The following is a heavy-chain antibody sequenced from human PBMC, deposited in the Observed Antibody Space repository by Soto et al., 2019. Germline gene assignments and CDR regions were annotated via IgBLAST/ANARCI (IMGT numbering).Heavy chain of an antibody. Sequence: VGSLRLSGAGSGFAVSNNYMSWVRQAPGKGLEWVSVMYSGGSTYYADSVKGRFTTSRDNSKNTLYLHMNSLRADDTAVYYCARTPYSGNLPFYYYGMDVWGQGTTVTVSS. CDR3: ARTPYSGNLPFYYYGMDV. J-gene: IGHJ6*02. V-gene: IGHV3-53*01. CDR1: GFAVSNNY. CDR2: MYSGGST. D-gene: IGHD5-12*01.